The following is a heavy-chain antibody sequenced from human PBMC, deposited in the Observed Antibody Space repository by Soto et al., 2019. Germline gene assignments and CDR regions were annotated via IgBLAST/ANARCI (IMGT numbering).Heavy chain of an antibody. V-gene: IGHV3-53*01. Sequence: EVQLVESGGGLVQPGGSLRLSCAASGFTVSNNYMIWFRLPPGKGLEWVSLIYSGGTTYYADSVKGRFTISRDNSNTTLYLQMNTLSLQYTAVYYCARTGWGIATVGMWGPGTLVTVSS. CDR3: ARTGWGIATVGM. D-gene: IGHD7-27*01. CDR2: IYSGGTT. J-gene: IGHJ4*02. CDR1: GFTVSNNY.